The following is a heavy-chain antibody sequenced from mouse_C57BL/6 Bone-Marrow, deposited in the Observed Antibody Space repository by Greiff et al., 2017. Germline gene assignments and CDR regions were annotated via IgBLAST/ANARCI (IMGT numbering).Heavy chain of an antibody. CDR1: GFNIKNTY. CDR2: IDPANGNT. V-gene: IGHV14-3*01. J-gene: IGHJ2*01. CDR3: ARSDYYGSSYRGDYFDY. Sequence: EVKLVESVAELVRPGASVKLSCTASGFNIKNTYMHWVKQRPEQGLEWIGRIDPANGNTKYAPKFQGKATITADTSSNTAYLQLSSLTSEDTAIYYCARSDYYGSSYRGDYFDYWGQGTTLTVSS. D-gene: IGHD1-1*01.